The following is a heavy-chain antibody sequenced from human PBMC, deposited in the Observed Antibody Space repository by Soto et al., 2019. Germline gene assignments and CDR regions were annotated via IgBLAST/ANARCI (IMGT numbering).Heavy chain of an antibody. D-gene: IGHD3-22*01. J-gene: IGHJ4*02. CDR2: ISAYNGNT. CDR1: GYTFTSYA. CDR3: ARVGRQSYYDGFPVY. Sequence: QVQLVQSGAEVKKPGAAVKVSCKASGYTFTSYAISWVRQAPGQGHEWMGWISAYNGNTNYAQQLQGRVTMSTDTATSTAYMELRSLRSDDTAVYYCARVGRQSYYDGFPVYWGQGTLVTVSS. V-gene: IGHV1-18*04.